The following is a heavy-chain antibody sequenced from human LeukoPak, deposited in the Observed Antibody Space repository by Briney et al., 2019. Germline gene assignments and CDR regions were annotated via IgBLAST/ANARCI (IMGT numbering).Heavy chain of an antibody. Sequence: SETLSLTCAVYGGSFSGYYWSWIRQPPGKGLEWIGEINRSGGTNYNPSLKSRVTISVDTSKNQFSLKLSSVTAADTAVYYCASRRYSSGYYAGWGQGTLVTVSS. CDR1: GGSFSGYY. V-gene: IGHV4-34*01. J-gene: IGHJ4*02. CDR3: ASRRYSSGYYAG. D-gene: IGHD3-22*01. CDR2: INRSGGT.